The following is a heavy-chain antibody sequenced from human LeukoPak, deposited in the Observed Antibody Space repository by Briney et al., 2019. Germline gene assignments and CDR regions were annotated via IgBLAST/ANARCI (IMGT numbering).Heavy chain of an antibody. D-gene: IGHD5-24*01. CDR1: GYRFDSYW. CDR3: ARPLDMATVGGFGY. Sequence: GESLKISCKGSGYRFDSYWIGWVRQMPGKGLEWMGIIYGGDSETRYSPAFEGQVTISADKSISTAYLQWSSLKAPDTAMYFCARPLDMATVGGFGYWGQGTLVTVSS. J-gene: IGHJ4*02. CDR2: IYGGDSET. V-gene: IGHV5-51*01.